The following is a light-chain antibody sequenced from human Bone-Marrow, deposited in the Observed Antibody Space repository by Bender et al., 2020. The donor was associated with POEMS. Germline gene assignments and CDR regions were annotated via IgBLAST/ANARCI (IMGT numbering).Light chain of an antibody. J-gene: IGLJ2*01. CDR3: SSYTVSSTTV. Sequence: QSALTQPPSASGSPGQSVTISCTGSSIDVGTYNFVSWYQQHPGKAPKLIIYAVSERPSGVSNRFFGSKSGNTASLTISGLQAGDEADYYCSSYTVSSTTVFGGGTKLTVL. CDR1: SIDVGTYNF. CDR2: AVS. V-gene: IGLV2-23*02.